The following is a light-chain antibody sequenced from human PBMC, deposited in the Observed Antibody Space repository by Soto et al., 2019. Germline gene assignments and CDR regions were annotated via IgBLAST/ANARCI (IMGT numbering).Light chain of an antibody. CDR2: LGS. CDR3: KQAISTRT. Sequence: DIVMTQSPLSLPVTPGEPASISCRSSQSLLHSNGRNYLDWYLQKPGQSPQLLIYLGSNRASGVPDSFSGSGAGTDFTLKVSRVEAEDVGVYYGKQAISTRTFGRGTRVEIK. CDR1: QSLLHSNGRNY. J-gene: IGKJ1*01. V-gene: IGKV2-28*01.